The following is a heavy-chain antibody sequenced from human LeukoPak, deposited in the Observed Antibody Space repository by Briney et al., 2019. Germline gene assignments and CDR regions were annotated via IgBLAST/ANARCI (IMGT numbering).Heavy chain of an antibody. Sequence: GGSLRLSCAASGFTFSSYWMSWARQAPGKGLEWVAFIRYDGSNKYYADSVKGRFTISRDNSKNTLYLQMNSLRAEDTAVYYCAKAKVYSSSALDYWGQGTLVTVSS. CDR2: IRYDGSNK. J-gene: IGHJ4*02. CDR1: GFTFSSYW. V-gene: IGHV3-30*02. D-gene: IGHD6-6*01. CDR3: AKAKVYSSSALDY.